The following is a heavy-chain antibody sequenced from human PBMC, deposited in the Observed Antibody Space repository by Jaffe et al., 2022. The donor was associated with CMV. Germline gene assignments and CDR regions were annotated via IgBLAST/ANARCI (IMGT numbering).Heavy chain of an antibody. CDR1: GFTFSSYS. CDR3: ARDHRGAQIAAAGIDY. CDR2: ISSSSSTI. Sequence: EVQLVESGGGLVQPGGSLRLSCAASGFTFSSYSMNWVRQAPGKGLEWVSYISSSSSTIYYADSVKGRFTISRDNAKNSLYLQMNSLRDEDTAVYYCARDHRGAQIAAAGIDYWGQGTLVTVSS. D-gene: IGHD6-13*01. J-gene: IGHJ4*02. V-gene: IGHV3-48*02.